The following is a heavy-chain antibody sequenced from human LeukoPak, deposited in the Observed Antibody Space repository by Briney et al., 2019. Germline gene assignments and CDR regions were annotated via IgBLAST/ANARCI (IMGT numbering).Heavy chain of an antibody. J-gene: IGHJ2*01. Sequence: GGSLRLSCAASGFTFSNYYMSWMRQAPGKGLEWVSYISSRSRYTNYADSVRGRFTISRDNAKNPLYLQMNSLRAEDTAVYYCAREGSSGYSGYFDIWGRGTLVTVSS. D-gene: IGHD3-22*01. CDR3: AREGSSGYSGYFDI. CDR2: ISSRSRYT. CDR1: GFTFSNYY. V-gene: IGHV3-11*05.